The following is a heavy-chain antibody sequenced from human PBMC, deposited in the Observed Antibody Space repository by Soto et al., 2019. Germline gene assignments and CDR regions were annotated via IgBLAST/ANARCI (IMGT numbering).Heavy chain of an antibody. V-gene: IGHV4-34*01. CDR2: INHSGST. D-gene: IGHD2-2*01. Sequence: SDTLSLTCAVYGGSFSGYYWSWIRQPPGKGLEWIGEINHSGSTNYNPSLKSRVTISVDTSKNQFSLKLSSVTAADTAVYYCARSLVVPAAKDYYFDDWGQGTLVTVSS. CDR1: GGSFSGYY. CDR3: ARSLVVPAAKDYYFDD. J-gene: IGHJ4*02.